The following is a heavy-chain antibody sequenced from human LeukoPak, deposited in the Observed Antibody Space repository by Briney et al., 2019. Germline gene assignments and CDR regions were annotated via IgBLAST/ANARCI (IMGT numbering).Heavy chain of an antibody. CDR3: ARDLYCSAGSCSS. J-gene: IGHJ5*02. Sequence: GGSLRLFCAASGFTVSGNFMSWVRQAPGKGLEWVSVIYSDGNTYYADSVRGRFTVSRDNSRDTLYLQMNSLGAEDTAVYYCARDLYCSAGSCSSWGQGTLVTVSS. V-gene: IGHV3-66*02. CDR2: IYSDGNT. D-gene: IGHD2-15*01. CDR1: GFTVSGNF.